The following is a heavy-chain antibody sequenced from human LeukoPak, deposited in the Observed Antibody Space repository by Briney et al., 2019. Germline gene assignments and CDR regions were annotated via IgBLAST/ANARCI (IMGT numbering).Heavy chain of an antibody. CDR2: MNPNSGNT. CDR3: ARPYNSSGYYCSDAFDI. Sequence: ASVKVSCKASGYTFTSYDINWVRQATGQGLEWMGWMNPNSGNTGYAQKFQGRVTMTRNTSISTAYMELSSLRSEDTAVYYCARPYNSSGYYCSDAFDIWGQGTMVTVSS. CDR1: GYTFTSYD. D-gene: IGHD3-22*01. V-gene: IGHV1-8*01. J-gene: IGHJ3*02.